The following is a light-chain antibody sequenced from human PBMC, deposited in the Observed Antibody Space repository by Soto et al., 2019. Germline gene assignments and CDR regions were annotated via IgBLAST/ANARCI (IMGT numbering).Light chain of an antibody. CDR1: QSVSSY. CDR3: QQRSNWPLT. CDR2: DAS. Sequence: EVVLTQSPATLSLSPGESATLSCRASQSVSSYLVWYQQKLGQAPRLLIYDASNRATGIPARFSGSGSGTDFSLTISSLEPEDFAVYSCQQRSNWPLTFGGGTKVEIK. J-gene: IGKJ4*01. V-gene: IGKV3-11*01.